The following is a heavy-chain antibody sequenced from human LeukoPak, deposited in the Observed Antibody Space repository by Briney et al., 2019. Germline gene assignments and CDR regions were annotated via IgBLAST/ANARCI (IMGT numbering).Heavy chain of an antibody. V-gene: IGHV1-69*04. J-gene: IGHJ6*02. CDR3: ARAQCSGGSCYLPVNYYGMDV. CDR1: GGTFSSYA. D-gene: IGHD2-15*01. CDR2: IIPILGIA. Sequence: ASVKVSCKAPGGTFSSYAISWVRQAPGQGLEWMGRIIPILGIANYAQKFQGRVTITADKSTSTAYMELSSLRSEDTAVYYCARAQCSGGSCYLPVNYYGMDVWGQGTTVTVSS.